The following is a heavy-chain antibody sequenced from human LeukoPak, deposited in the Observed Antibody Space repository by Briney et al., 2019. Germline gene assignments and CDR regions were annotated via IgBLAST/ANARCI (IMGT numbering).Heavy chain of an antibody. CDR2: ISHTGSTM. Sequence: GGSLRLSCAASGFRFSGYSMNWVRQAPGKGLEWVSYISHTGSTMSYADSVKGRFTISRDNARNSLHLQMNSLRAEDTAVYYCAKEGGGPDYWGQGTLVTVSS. V-gene: IGHV3-48*04. CDR3: AKEGGGPDY. J-gene: IGHJ4*02. CDR1: GFRFSGYS. D-gene: IGHD2-15*01.